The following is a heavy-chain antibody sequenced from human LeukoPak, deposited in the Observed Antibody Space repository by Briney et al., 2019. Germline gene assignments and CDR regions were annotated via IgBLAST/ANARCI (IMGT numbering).Heavy chain of an antibody. Sequence: GGSLRLSCAASGFTFSDYYMSWIRQAPGKGLEWVSYISSSSSYTNYADSVKGRFTISRDNAKNSLYLQMNSLRAEDTAVYYCARMIGTDYGDYFDYWGQGTLVTDSS. CDR2: ISSSSSYT. V-gene: IGHV3-11*06. CDR3: ARMIGTDYGDYFDY. CDR1: GFTFSDYY. J-gene: IGHJ4*02. D-gene: IGHD4-17*01.